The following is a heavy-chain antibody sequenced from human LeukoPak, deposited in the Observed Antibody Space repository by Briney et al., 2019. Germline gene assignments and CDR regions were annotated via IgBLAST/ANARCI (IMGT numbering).Heavy chain of an antibody. D-gene: IGHD3-22*01. CDR1: GGSISSYY. V-gene: IGHV4-59*01. J-gene: IGHJ4*02. Sequence: SETLSLTCTVSGGSISSYYWSGIRQPPGKGLEWIGYIYYSGSTNYNPSLKSRVTISVDTSKNQFSLKLSSVTAADTAVYYCARFRNYYDSRGYPYYFDYWGQGTLVTVSS. CDR3: ARFRNYYDSRGYPYYFDY. CDR2: IYYSGST.